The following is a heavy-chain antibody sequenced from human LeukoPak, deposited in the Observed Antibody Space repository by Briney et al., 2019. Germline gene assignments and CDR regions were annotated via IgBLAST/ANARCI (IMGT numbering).Heavy chain of an antibody. CDR2: IKTDGSRT. CDR3: ARDPSRTVAGPRESRPIDY. D-gene: IGHD6-19*01. Sequence: QPGGSLRLSCVASGFTFSNYWMHWVRQAPGKGLVWVSRIKTDGSRTNYADSVKGRFTISRDNAKNSLYLQMNSLRAEDTALYYCARDPSRTVAGPRESRPIDYWGQGTLVTVSS. CDR1: GFTFSNYW. V-gene: IGHV3-74*01. J-gene: IGHJ4*02.